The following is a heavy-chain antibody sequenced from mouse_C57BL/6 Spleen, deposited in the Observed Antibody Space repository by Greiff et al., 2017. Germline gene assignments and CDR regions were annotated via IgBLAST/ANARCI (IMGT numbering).Heavy chain of an antibody. J-gene: IGHJ3*01. CDR2: IDPSDSYT. D-gene: IGHD2-4*01. V-gene: IGHV1-50*01. Sequence: QVQLQQPGAELVKPGASVKLSCKASGYTFTSYWMQWVKQRPGQGLEWIGEIDPSDSYTNYNQKFKGKATLTVDTSSSTAYMQLSSLTSEDSAVYYCASGRDYDGRGDWFAYWGQGTLVTVSA. CDR1: GYTFTSYW. CDR3: ASGRDYDGRGDWFAY.